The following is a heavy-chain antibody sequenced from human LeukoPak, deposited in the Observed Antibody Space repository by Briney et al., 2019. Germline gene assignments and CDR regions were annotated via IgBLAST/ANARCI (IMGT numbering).Heavy chain of an antibody. D-gene: IGHD5-24*01. CDR1: GFIFSNYW. Sequence: GGSLRLSCAGSGFIFSNYWINWVRQAPGRGLEWVANIHEDGSDKYYVDSVRGRFTISRDNAKNSVYLQMSGLRAEDTAVYYCARNLRLHTPRAFDIWGQGTMVTVSA. V-gene: IGHV3-7*05. J-gene: IGHJ3*02. CDR2: IHEDGSDK. CDR3: ARNLRLHTPRAFDI.